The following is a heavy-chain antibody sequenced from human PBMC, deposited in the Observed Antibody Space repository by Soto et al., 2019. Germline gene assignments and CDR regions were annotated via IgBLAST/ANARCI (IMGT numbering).Heavy chain of an antibody. V-gene: IGHV4-4*02. CDR2: IFHGVTT. D-gene: IGHD6-19*01. J-gene: IGHJ3*01. CDR3: VKNGWYSADV. CDR1: GVSVSSDNW. Sequence: QMQLQESGPGLVKPSGTLSLACAVSGVSVSSDNWWSWVRQPPGKGLEWIGEIFHGVTTNYNPFLKSRVTISVDRSRDQFSLTLTSVTAADTAIYYCVKNGWYSADVWGQGTKVIVSS.